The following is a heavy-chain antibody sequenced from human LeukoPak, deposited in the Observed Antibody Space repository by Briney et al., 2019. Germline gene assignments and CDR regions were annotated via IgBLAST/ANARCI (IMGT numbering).Heavy chain of an antibody. CDR3: ARDLCSGSRCSDY. CDR2: INQDGSEK. Sequence: GGSLRLSCAASGFTFSSHWMNWVRQAPGKGLEWVANINQDGSEKYYVDSVKGRFTISRDNAKNSLYLQMNSLRVEDTAVYYCARDLCSGSRCSDYWGQGTLVTVSS. CDR1: GFTFSSHW. J-gene: IGHJ4*02. D-gene: IGHD2-15*01. V-gene: IGHV3-7*01.